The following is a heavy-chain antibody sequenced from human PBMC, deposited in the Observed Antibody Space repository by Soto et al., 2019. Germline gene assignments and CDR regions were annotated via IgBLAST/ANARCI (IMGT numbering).Heavy chain of an antibody. Sequence: GGSLRLSCAASGFTFGLYWMGWVRQAPGKGLEWVANLNRDGSVKYFLESVKGRFTMSRDNAKNSFYLHMNNLRAEDTAVYFCATMGRWGKLTDLWGQGTSVTVSS. D-gene: IGHD7-27*01. CDR3: ATMGRWGKLTDL. J-gene: IGHJ6*02. V-gene: IGHV3-7*01. CDR2: LNRDGSVK. CDR1: GFTFGLYW.